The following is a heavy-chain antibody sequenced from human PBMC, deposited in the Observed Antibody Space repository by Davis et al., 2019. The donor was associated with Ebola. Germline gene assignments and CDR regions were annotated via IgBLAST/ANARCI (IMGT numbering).Heavy chain of an antibody. CDR1: GFTFSSYG. Sequence: GESLKISCAASGFTFSSYGMHWVRQAPGKGLEWVAVISYDGSNKYYADSVKGRFTISRDNSKNTLYLQMNCLRAEDTAVYYCAKENSRDGYNYRYYFDYWGQGTLVTVSS. CDR2: ISYDGSNK. J-gene: IGHJ4*02. D-gene: IGHD5-24*01. CDR3: AKENSRDGYNYRYYFDY. V-gene: IGHV3-30*18.